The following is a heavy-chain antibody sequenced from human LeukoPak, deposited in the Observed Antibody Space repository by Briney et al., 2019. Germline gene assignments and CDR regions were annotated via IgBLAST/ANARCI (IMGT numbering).Heavy chain of an antibody. V-gene: IGHV3-7*01. CDR2: IKQDGSEK. J-gene: IGHJ4*02. CDR3: AREEAVAQSFDY. D-gene: IGHD6-19*01. Sequence: GGSLRLSCATSGFTFSSYGMHWVRQAPGKGLEWVANIKQDGSEKYYVDSVKGRFTISRDNAKNSLYLQMNSLRAEDTAVYYCAREEAVAQSFDYWGQGTLVTVSS. CDR1: GFTFSSYG.